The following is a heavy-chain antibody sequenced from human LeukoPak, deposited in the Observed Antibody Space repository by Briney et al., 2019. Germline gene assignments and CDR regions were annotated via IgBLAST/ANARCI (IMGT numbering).Heavy chain of an antibody. J-gene: IGHJ3*02. CDR3: ARASAVADAFDI. CDR2: INPNSGGT. V-gene: IGHV1-2*02. CDR1: GYTFTSYY. Sequence: GASVKVSCKASGYTFTSYYMHWVRQAPGQGLEWMGWINPNSGGTNYAQKFQGRVTMARDTSISTAYMELSRLRSDDTAVYYCARASAVADAFDIWGQGTMVTVSS. D-gene: IGHD6-19*01.